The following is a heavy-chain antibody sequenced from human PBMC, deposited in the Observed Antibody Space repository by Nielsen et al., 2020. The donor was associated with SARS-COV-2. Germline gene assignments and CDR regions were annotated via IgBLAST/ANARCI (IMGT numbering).Heavy chain of an antibody. D-gene: IGHD1-14*01. CDR1: GFRFTSYS. V-gene: IGHV3-21*01. Sequence: GESLKISCAASGFRFTSYSMNWVRQAPGKGLEWVASITMSGAYMYYADSVRGRFTISRDNSNNTLFLQMNTLRPEDTGVYYCATDGKGGSEYFQDWGQGTLVTVSS. CDR3: ATDGKGGSEYFQD. CDR2: ITMSGAYM. J-gene: IGHJ1*01.